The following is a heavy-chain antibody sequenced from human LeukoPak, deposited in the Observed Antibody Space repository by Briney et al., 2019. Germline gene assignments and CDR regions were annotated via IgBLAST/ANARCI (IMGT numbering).Heavy chain of an antibody. D-gene: IGHD4-17*01. J-gene: IGHJ4*02. CDR2: INTNTGNP. CDR3: ARSNNDGDYLGVGFDY. Sequence: ASVKVSCTASGYTFSSYAMNWVRQAPGQGLVWMGWINTNTGNPTYAQGFTGRFVFSLDTSVSTAYLQISSLQAEDTAVYYCARSNNDGDYLGVGFDYWGQGTLVTVFS. V-gene: IGHV7-4-1*02. CDR1: GYTFSSYA.